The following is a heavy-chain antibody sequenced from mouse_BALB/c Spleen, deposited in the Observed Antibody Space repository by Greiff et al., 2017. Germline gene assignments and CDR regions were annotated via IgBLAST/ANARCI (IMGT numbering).Heavy chain of an antibody. Sequence: LMESGAELARPGASVKLSCKASGYTFTSYWMQWVTQRPGQGLEWIGAIYPGDGDTRYTQKFKGKATLTADKSSSTAYMQLSSLASEDSAVYYCARGHYGNYDPWCAYGGQGTLVTVSA. CDR3: ARGHYGNYDPWCAY. CDR2: IYPGDGDT. V-gene: IGHV1-87*01. D-gene: IGHD2-1*01. CDR1: GYTFTSYW. J-gene: IGHJ3*01.